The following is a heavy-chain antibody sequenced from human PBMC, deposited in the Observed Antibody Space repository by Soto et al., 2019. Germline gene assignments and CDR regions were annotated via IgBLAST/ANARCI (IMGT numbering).Heavy chain of an antibody. CDR1: GFTFSTFE. CDR3: ARLSRASFALDV. Sequence: LRLSCAASGFTFSTFEMNWVRQAPGKGLEWVSYISGTGTNIFYADSVKGRFTISRESSTNTVYLQMNSLRAEDSAVYYCARLSRASFALDVWGQGTTVTVSS. J-gene: IGHJ6*02. CDR2: ISGTGTNI. D-gene: IGHD3-16*01. V-gene: IGHV3-48*03.